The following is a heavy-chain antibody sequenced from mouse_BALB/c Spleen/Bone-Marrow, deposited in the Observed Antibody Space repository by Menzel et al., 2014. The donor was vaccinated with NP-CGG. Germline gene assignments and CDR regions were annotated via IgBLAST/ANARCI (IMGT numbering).Heavy chain of an antibody. J-gene: IGHJ4*01. CDR3: ARDYGSSYYAMDY. CDR2: ICAGGST. V-gene: IGHV2-9*02. CDR1: GFSLTSYG. D-gene: IGHD1-1*01. Sequence: QVQLQQSGPGLVAPSQSLSITCTVSGFSLTSYGVHWVRQPPGKGLEWLGVICAGGSTNYNSALMSRLSISKDNSKSQVFLKMNSLQTDDTAMYYCARDYGSSYYAMDYWGQGTSVTVSS.